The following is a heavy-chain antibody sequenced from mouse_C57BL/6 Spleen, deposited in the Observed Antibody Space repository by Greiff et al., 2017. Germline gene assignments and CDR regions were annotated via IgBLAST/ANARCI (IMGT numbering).Heavy chain of an antibody. Sequence: QVHVKQPGAELVRPGTSVKLSCKASGYTFTSYWMHWVKQRPGQGLEWIGVIDPSDSYTNYNQKFKGKATLTVDTSSSTAYMQLSSLTSEDSAVYYCARVDYDPYFDYWGQGTTLTVSS. J-gene: IGHJ2*01. CDR2: IDPSDSYT. CDR3: ARVDYDPYFDY. CDR1: GYTFTSYW. D-gene: IGHD2-4*01. V-gene: IGHV1-59*01.